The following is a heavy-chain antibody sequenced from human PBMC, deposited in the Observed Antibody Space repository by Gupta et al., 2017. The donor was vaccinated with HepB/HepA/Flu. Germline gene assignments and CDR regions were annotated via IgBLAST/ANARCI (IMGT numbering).Heavy chain of an antibody. CDR1: GFTFSSHS. CDR3: ARGSSIAALGEKADY. V-gene: IGHV3-21*01. D-gene: IGHD6-6*01. CDR2: ISSSSSYI. Sequence: EVQLVESGGGLVKPGGSLRLSCAASGFTFSSHSMNWVRQAPGKGLEWVSSISSSSSYIYYADSVKGRFTISRDNAKNSLYLQMNSLRAEDTAVYYCARGSSIAALGEKADYWGQGTLVTVSS. J-gene: IGHJ4*02.